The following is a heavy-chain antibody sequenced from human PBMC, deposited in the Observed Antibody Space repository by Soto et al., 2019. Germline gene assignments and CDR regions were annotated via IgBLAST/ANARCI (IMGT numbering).Heavy chain of an antibody. J-gene: IGHJ6*02. CDR1: GGSISSGGYY. CDR2: IYYSGST. CDR3: ARGARGYRSSWDYYYGMDV. V-gene: IGHV4-31*03. Sequence: SETXSLTCTVSGGSISSGGYYWSWIRQHPGKGLEWIGYIYYSGSTYYNPSLKSRVTISVDTSKNQFSLKLSSVTAADTAVYYCARGARGYRSSWDYYYGMDVWGQGTTVTV. D-gene: IGHD6-13*01.